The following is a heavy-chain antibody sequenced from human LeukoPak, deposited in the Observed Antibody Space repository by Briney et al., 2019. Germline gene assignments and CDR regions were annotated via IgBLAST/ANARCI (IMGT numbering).Heavy chain of an antibody. CDR3: ANHYDSGIYYGY. D-gene: IGHD3-10*01. CDR2: IYYSGST. J-gene: IGHJ4*02. Sequence: QASETLSLTCAVYGGSISTTNNYWAWIRQPPGKGLEWIGAIYYSGSTYYSPSLKSRITISVDPSKNQFSLKMSSMTAADTAVYYCANHYDSGIYYGYWGQGTLVTVSS. V-gene: IGHV4-39*01. CDR1: GGSISTTNNY.